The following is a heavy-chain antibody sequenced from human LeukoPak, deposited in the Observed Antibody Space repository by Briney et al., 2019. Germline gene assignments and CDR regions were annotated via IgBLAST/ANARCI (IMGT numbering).Heavy chain of an antibody. CDR2: ISGSAHKI. Sequence: GGSLRLSCVASGITFSNYAVSWVRQAPEKGLDWVSVISGSAHKIRYADSVKGRFTISRDNSRNILYLQMNSLRAEDTAIYYCAKDFGGSDYDWYFDLWGRGTVVTVSP. D-gene: IGHD1-26*01. V-gene: IGHV3-23*01. J-gene: IGHJ2*01. CDR1: GITFSNYA. CDR3: AKDFGGSDYDWYFDL.